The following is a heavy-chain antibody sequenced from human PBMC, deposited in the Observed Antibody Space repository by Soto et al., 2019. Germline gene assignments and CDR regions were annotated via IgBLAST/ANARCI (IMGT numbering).Heavy chain of an antibody. CDR3: ARAMDYGDFTFKY. V-gene: IGHV3-21*01. CDR1: GFTFSSYS. Sequence: GGSLRLSCAASGFTFSSYSMNWVRQAPGKGLEWVSSISSSSSYIYYADSVKGRFTISRDNAKNSLYLQMNSLRAEDTAVYYCARAMDYGDFTFKYWGQGTLVTVSS. J-gene: IGHJ4*02. D-gene: IGHD4-17*01. CDR2: ISSSSSYI.